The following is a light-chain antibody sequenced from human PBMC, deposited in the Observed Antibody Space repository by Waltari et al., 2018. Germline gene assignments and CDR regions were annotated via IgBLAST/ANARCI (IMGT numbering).Light chain of an antibody. J-gene: IGKJ3*01. CDR3: QNYNNAPFT. CDR2: AAS. V-gene: IGKV1-27*01. CDR1: QGISDY. Sequence: TGRASQGISDYVAWYQQKSGKGPKLLIYAASTLQSGVPSRFSGSGSGTDFTLTISSLQPEDVATYYCQNYNNAPFTFGPGTKVDIK.